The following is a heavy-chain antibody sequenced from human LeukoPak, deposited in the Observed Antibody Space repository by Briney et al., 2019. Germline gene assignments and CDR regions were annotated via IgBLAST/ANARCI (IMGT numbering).Heavy chain of an antibody. Sequence: SETLSLTCTVSGGSIISSNYYWAWIRQPPGKELEWLATVYNSGTTYYTPSLKSRATISVDTSKDQFSLKLDSVTAADTALYYCARLWFGNGRTFDPWGQGTLVTDSS. CDR3: ARLWFGNGRTFDP. V-gene: IGHV4-39*01. D-gene: IGHD3-10*01. CDR1: GGSIISSNYY. J-gene: IGHJ5*02. CDR2: VYNSGTT.